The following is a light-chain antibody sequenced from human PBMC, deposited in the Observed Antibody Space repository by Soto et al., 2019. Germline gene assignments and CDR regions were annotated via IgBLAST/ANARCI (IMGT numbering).Light chain of an antibody. CDR3: QQYGSSPWT. CDR2: GAS. J-gene: IGKJ1*01. V-gene: IGKV3-20*01. CDR1: QSVSSSY. Sequence: EIVLTQSPGTLSLSRGEIATLSFMASQSVSSSYLAWYQQKPGQAPRLLIYGASSRATGIPDRFSGSGSGTDFTLTISRLEPEDFAVYYCQQYGSSPWTFGQGTKVDIK.